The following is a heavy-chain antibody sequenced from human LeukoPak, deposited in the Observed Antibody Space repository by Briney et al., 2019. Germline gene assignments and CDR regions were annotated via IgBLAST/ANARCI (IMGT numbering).Heavy chain of an antibody. V-gene: IGHV3-30*18. CDR1: GFTFSSYG. J-gene: IGHJ4*02. CDR3: AKDSLVGPLDY. Sequence: GGSLRPSCAASGFTFSSYGMHWVRQAPGKGLEWVAVISYDGSNKYYADSVKGRFTISRDNSKNTLYLQMNSLRAEDTAVYYCAKDSLVGPLDYWGQGTLVTVSS. D-gene: IGHD1-26*01. CDR2: ISYDGSNK.